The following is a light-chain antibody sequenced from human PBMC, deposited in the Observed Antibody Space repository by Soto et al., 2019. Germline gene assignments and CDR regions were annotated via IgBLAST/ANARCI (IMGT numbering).Light chain of an antibody. CDR1: QDISSA. Sequence: IQLTQSPSSLSASVGDRVTITCRAGQDISSALAWYQQKPGKAPKLLLYDASSLDAGVPSRFSGSGSGTDFTLSITSLRPEDFATYYCQQFNDFPLTFGGGTKVQVK. V-gene: IGKV1D-13*01. J-gene: IGKJ4*01. CDR3: QQFNDFPLT. CDR2: DAS.